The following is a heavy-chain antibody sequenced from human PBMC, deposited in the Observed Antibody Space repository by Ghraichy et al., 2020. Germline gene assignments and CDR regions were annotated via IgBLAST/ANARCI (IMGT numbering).Heavy chain of an antibody. Sequence: TLSLTCTVSGASVSSGSFYWSWLRQSPGKGVKWMGYTFYTGTTTYNSSLKSRVTILKDTSKSQFSLKLSSVTAADTAVYYCAADRLDVGNFYSFDYWGQGILVTVSS. CDR1: GASVSSGSFY. V-gene: IGHV4-61*01. CDR2: TFYTGTT. CDR3: AADRLDVGNFYSFDY. J-gene: IGHJ4*02. D-gene: IGHD4-11*01.